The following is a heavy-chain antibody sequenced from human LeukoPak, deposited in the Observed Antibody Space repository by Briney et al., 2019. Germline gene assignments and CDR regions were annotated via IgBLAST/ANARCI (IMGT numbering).Heavy chain of an antibody. CDR2: ISGSGGST. CDR3: AKDLKTAMVTRYNGMDV. V-gene: IGHV3-23*01. J-gene: IGHJ6*02. CDR1: GFTFSSYA. Sequence: GGSLRLSCAASGFTFSSYAMSWVRQAPGKGLEWVSAISGSGGSTYYADSVKGRFTISRDNSKNTLYLQMNSLRAEDTAVYYCAKDLKTAMVTRYNGMDVWGQGTTVTVSS. D-gene: IGHD5-18*01.